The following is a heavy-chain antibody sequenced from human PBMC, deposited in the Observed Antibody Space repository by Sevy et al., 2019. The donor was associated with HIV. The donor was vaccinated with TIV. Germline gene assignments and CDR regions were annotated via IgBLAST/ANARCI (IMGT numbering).Heavy chain of an antibody. CDR1: GFIFSSHW. CDR2: INQHGSDK. J-gene: IGHJ4*02. D-gene: IGHD3-22*01. V-gene: IGHV3-7*01. CDR3: ARGDYYDSGNLIDYRPLDH. Sequence: GGSLRLSCEASGFIFSSHWMNWVRRAPGKGLEWVANINQHGSDKNYVASVEGRFSISRDNAKNSLYLQMNSLRVGDTAVYYCARGDYYDSGNLIDYRPLDHWGRGTLVTVSS.